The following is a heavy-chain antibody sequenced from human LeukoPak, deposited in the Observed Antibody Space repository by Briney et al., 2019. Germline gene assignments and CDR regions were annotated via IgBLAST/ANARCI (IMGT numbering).Heavy chain of an antibody. D-gene: IGHD2-2*01. J-gene: IGHJ4*02. CDR3: AKEDIVVVPAAMNFDY. Sequence: GGSLRLSCAVSGFTFSSYGMHWVRQAPGKGLEWVAFIRYDGSNKYYADSVKGRFTISRDNSKNTLYLQMNSLRAEDTAVYYCAKEDIVVVPAAMNFDYWGQGTLVTVSS. V-gene: IGHV3-30*02. CDR2: IRYDGSNK. CDR1: GFTFSSYG.